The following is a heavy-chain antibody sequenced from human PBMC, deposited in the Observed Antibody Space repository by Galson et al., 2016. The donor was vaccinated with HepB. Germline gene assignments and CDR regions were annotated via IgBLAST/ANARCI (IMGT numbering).Heavy chain of an antibody. CDR1: GFAFSSYA. J-gene: IGHJ4*02. Sequence: SLRLSCAASGFAFSSYAMSWVRQAPGKGLEWVSTIGGSGGTTNYADSVKGRFTISRDNFKNTLYVQMNSLRAEDTAVYYCAKGECANGICYPSLWGQGTLVTVSS. V-gene: IGHV3-23*01. CDR3: AKGECANGICYPSL. CDR2: IGGSGGTT. D-gene: IGHD2-8*01.